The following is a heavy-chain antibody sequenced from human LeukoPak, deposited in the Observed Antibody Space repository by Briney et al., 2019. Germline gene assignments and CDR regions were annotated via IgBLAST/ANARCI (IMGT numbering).Heavy chain of an antibody. CDR3: AKTYGDYAYYYGMDV. CDR2: ISYDGSNK. V-gene: IGHV3-30*18. CDR1: GFTFSSYG. Sequence: PGRSLRLSCAASGFTFSSYGMHWVRQAPGKGLEWVAVISYDGSNKYYADSVKGRFTISRDNSKNALYLQMNSLRAEDTAVYYCAKTYGDYAYYYGMDVWGQGTTVTVSS. D-gene: IGHD4-17*01. J-gene: IGHJ6*02.